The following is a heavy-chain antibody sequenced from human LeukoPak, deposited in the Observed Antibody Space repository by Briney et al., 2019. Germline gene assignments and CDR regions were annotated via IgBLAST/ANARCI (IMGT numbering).Heavy chain of an antibody. V-gene: IGHV3-30*04. Sequence: PGGSLRLSCAASGLTFSNFAMHWVRQAPGKGLEWVAVISDDGTSNKYCAKSVKGRFTISRDNSKNTLYLQMNSLRVDDTAVYYCGRDPVARYYFDSWGQGTLVTVSS. D-gene: IGHD6-19*01. J-gene: IGHJ4*02. CDR1: GLTFSNFA. CDR3: GRDPVARYYFDS. CDR2: ISDDGTSNK.